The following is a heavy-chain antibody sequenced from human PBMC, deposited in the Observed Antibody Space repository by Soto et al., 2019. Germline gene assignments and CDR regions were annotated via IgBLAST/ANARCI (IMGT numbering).Heavy chain of an antibody. J-gene: IGHJ6*02. Sequence: QVLLVQSGAEVKRPGALVTLSCKASGYTFTNYYFHWVRQAPGQGLEWMGVINPSGGATTYTDYAQKFQGRVTMTRDTSTSTVYVELSSLRSEETAVYYCAREGGWSITETDYGLDVWGQWTTVTVSS. CDR2: INPSGGATTYT. CDR1: GYTFTNYY. V-gene: IGHV1-46*01. D-gene: IGHD3-3*01. CDR3: AREGGWSITETDYGLDV.